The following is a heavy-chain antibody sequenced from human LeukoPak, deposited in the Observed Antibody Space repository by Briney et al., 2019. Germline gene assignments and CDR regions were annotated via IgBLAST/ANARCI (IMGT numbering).Heavy chain of an antibody. V-gene: IGHV4-59*13. CDR1: GASINSYY. Sequence: SETLSLTCSVSGASINSYYWNWIRQSPGKGLEWLGNIHYRGTTNYNPSLKSRVTLSLDSSKSQFALKMTSVTAADTAVYYCARDEFGDFQGFDYWGQGTRVTVSS. D-gene: IGHD4-17*01. CDR2: IHYRGTT. CDR3: ARDEFGDFQGFDY. J-gene: IGHJ4*02.